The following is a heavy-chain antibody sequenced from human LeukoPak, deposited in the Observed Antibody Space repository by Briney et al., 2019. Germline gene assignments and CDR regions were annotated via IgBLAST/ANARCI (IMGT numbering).Heavy chain of an antibody. CDR2: VIPIFGTA. CDR3: ARETDEVGDFDY. CDR1: GGTFSSYA. V-gene: IGHV1-69*13. D-gene: IGHD2-15*01. Sequence: SVKVSCKASGGTFSSYAISWVRQAPGQGLEWMGGVIPIFGTANYAQKFQGRVTITADESTSTAYMELSSLRSEDTAVYYCARETDEVGDFDYWGQGTLVTVSS. J-gene: IGHJ4*02.